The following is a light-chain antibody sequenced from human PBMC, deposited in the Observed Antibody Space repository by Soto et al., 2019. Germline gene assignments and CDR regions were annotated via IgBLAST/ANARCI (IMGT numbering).Light chain of an antibody. Sequence: DIQMTQSPSTLSASVGDRVTITCRASHSISSWLAWYQQKPGKAPKLLIYKASTLQSGVPSRFSGSGSGTDFTLTISSLQPDDFATYYCQQYNSWLTFGGGTKVEIK. V-gene: IGKV1-5*03. CDR1: HSISSW. J-gene: IGKJ4*01. CDR3: QQYNSWLT. CDR2: KAS.